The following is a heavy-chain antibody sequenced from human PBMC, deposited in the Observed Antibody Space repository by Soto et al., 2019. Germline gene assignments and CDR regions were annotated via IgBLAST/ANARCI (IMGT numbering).Heavy chain of an antibody. V-gene: IGHV1-2*04. J-gene: IGHJ4*02. CDR3: ARAGETSSGWYGGHY. CDR1: GYTFTGYY. Sequence: QVQLVQSGAEVKKPGASVKVSCKASGYTFTGYYMHWVRQAPGQGLEWLGWINPNSGGTNYAQKFQGWVTMPRDTSISTAYMELSRLRSDDTAVYYCARAGETSSGWYGGHYWGQGTLVTVSS. D-gene: IGHD6-19*01. CDR2: INPNSGGT.